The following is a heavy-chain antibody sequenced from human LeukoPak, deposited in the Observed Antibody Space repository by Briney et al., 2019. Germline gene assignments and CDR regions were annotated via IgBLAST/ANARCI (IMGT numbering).Heavy chain of an antibody. J-gene: IGHJ4*02. CDR3: AKDIDSSSSSGVFDY. Sequence: PGGSLRLSCAASGFTFDDYAMHWVRQAPGKGLEWVSGISWNSGSIGYADSVKGRFTISRDNAKNSLYLQMNSLRAEDTALYYCAKDIDSSSSSGVFDYWGQGTLVTVSS. CDR1: GFTFDDYA. D-gene: IGHD6-6*01. V-gene: IGHV3-9*01. CDR2: ISWNSGSI.